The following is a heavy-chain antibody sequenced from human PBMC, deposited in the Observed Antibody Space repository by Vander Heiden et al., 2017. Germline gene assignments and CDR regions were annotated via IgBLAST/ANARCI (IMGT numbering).Heavy chain of an antibody. J-gene: IGHJ4*02. CDR2: ISAYNGNT. V-gene: IGHV1-18*01. CDR3: ARGADTAMVRDY. D-gene: IGHD5-18*01. Sequence: QLLLVMTRAEAEKPGASVELPCKDSGYTFTSYGSSWVRQAPGQGLEWMGWISAYNGNTNYAQKLQGGVTMTTDTSWSTAYMQLRSLRSDDTAVYCCARGADTAMVRDYWGRGTLVADSS. CDR1: GYTFTSYG.